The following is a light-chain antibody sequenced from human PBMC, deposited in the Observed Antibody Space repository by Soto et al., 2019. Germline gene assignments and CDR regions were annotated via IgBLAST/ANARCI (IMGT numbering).Light chain of an antibody. J-gene: IGKJ1*01. CDR2: DSS. Sequence: VVPLSPATLCLSNGERATLSCGASQSVSSSRLAWYPQKPALAPRLLIYDSSGRATGIPDRFSGSGSGTDFTLTISIREPEDEAFEVYQRLRSLAPWTFGQGTKVDIK. CDR1: QSVSSSR. CDR3: QRLRSLAPWT. V-gene: IGKV3D-20*01.